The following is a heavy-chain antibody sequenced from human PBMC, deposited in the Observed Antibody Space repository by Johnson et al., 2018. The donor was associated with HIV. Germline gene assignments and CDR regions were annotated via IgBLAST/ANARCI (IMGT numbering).Heavy chain of an antibody. CDR1: GFTFSSYW. J-gene: IGHJ3*02. Sequence: VQLVESGGGLVHPGGSLRLSCATSGFTFSSYWMSWVRQAPGKGLEWVANIKQDGSEKYYVDSVKGRFTISRDNSKNTLYLQMSSLRVEDTAVYCCARVRIIYSSSSHAFDIWGQGTMVTVSS. CDR3: ARVRIIYSSSSHAFDI. V-gene: IGHV3-7*02. D-gene: IGHD6-6*01. CDR2: IKQDGSEK.